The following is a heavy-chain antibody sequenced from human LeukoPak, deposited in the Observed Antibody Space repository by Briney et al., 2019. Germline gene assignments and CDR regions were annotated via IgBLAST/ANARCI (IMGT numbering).Heavy chain of an antibody. D-gene: IGHD3-22*01. CDR1: GFTFSSYS. J-gene: IGHJ4*02. V-gene: IGHV3-48*01. Sequence: PGGSLRLSCAASGFTFSSYSMNWVRQAPGKGLEWVSYISSSSSTIYYADSVKGRFTISRDNAKNSLYLQMNSLRAEDTAVYYCARRYYDSSGYSTGGFDYWGRGTLVTVSS. CDR3: ARRYYDSSGYSTGGFDY. CDR2: ISSSSSTI.